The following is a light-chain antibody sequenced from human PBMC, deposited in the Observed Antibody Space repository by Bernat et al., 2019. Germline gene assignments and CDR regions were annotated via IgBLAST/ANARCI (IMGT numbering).Light chain of an antibody. CDR1: QSISVW. Sequence: DIQMTQSPLTLSASVGDRVTITCRASQSISVWLAWYQQKPGEAPKLLIYKASTLDSGVPSRFSGSGSGTEFSLTISSLQPDDFATYYCQQYSSYIKTFGQGTKLEIK. J-gene: IGKJ2*01. CDR3: QQYSSYIKT. CDR2: KAS. V-gene: IGKV1-5*03.